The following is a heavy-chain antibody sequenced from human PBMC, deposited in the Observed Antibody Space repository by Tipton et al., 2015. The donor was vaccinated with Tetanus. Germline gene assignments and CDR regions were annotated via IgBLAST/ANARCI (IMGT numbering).Heavy chain of an antibody. CDR1: GFPFSSSA. CDR3: AKDCITGICYPEP. V-gene: IGHV3-23*01. D-gene: IGHD2-8*01. CDR2: ISSTGGKT. Sequence: SLRLSCVASGFPFSSSAMSWVRQTPGRGLEWVSTISSTGGKTYYADSVKGRFTISRDNSKNTQFLQLDSLRVEDTAIYFCAKDCITGICYPEPWGQGTLVTVSS. J-gene: IGHJ5*02.